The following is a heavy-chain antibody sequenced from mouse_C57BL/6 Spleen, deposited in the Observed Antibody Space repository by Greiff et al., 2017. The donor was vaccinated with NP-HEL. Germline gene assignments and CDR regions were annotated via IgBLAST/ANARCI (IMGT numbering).Heavy chain of an antibody. J-gene: IGHJ2*01. CDR2: IYPGDGDT. Sequence: QVQLQQSGPELVKPGASVKISCKASGYAFSSSWLNWVKQRPGKGLEWIGRIYPGDGDTNYNGKFKGKATLTADKSSSTAYMQRSSLTSEDSAVYFCARESSSPDYWGQGTTLTVSS. V-gene: IGHV1-82*01. D-gene: IGHD1-1*01. CDR3: ARESSSPDY. CDR1: GYAFSSSW.